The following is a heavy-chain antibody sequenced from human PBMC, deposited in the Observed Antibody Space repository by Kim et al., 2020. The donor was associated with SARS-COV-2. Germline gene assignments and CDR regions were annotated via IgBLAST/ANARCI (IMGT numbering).Heavy chain of an antibody. CDR3: ARNSRRYCSSTSCPHYYYYYVMDV. CDR2: INPNSGGT. Sequence: ASVKVSCKASGYTFTGYYMHWVRQAPGQGLEWMGWINPNSGGTNYAQKFQGWVTMTRDTSISTAYMELSRLRSDDTAVYYCARNSRRYCSSTSCPHYYYYYVMDVWGQGTTVTVSS. V-gene: IGHV1-2*04. D-gene: IGHD2-2*01. J-gene: IGHJ6*02. CDR1: GYTFTGYY.